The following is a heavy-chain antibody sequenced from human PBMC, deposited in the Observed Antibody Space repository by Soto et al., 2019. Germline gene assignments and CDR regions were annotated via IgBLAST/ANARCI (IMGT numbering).Heavy chain of an antibody. Sequence: PSETLSLTCTVSGGSVSSYYWSWIRQPPGKGLEWIGYVYYSGITKYNPSLQGRITMSVDTSKNQFSLRLSSVTAADTAVYYCAKFSNNFDYWGQGTLVTVSS. CDR3: AKFSNNFDY. D-gene: IGHD4-4*01. J-gene: IGHJ4*02. V-gene: IGHV4-59*02. CDR1: GGSVSSYY. CDR2: VYYSGIT.